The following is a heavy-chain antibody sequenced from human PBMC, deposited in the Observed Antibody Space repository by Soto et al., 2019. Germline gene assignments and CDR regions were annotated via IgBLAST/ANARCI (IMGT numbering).Heavy chain of an antibody. D-gene: IGHD3-22*01. V-gene: IGHV4-59*01. CDR1: GGSISSYY. J-gene: IGHJ4*02. Sequence: KTSETLSLTCTVSGGSISSYYWSWIRQPPGKGLEWIGYIYYSGSTNYNPSLKSRVTISVDTSKNQFSLKLSSVTAADTAVYYCARLKYYYDSSGYSRAFDYWGQGTLVTVSS. CDR2: IYYSGST. CDR3: ARLKYYYDSSGYSRAFDY.